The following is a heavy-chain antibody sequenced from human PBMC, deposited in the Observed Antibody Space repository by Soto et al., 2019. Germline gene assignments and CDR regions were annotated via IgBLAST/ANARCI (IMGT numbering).Heavy chain of an antibody. Sequence: PGGSLRLSCAASGFTFSSYAMSWVRQAPGKGLECVSAISGSGGSTYYADSVKGRFTISRDNSKNTLYLQMNSLRAEDTAVYYSAKIEYYDILTGYYYYYYMDVWGKGTTVTVSS. D-gene: IGHD3-9*01. J-gene: IGHJ6*03. CDR1: GFTFSSYA. V-gene: IGHV3-23*01. CDR3: AKIEYYDILTGYYYYYYMDV. CDR2: ISGSGGST.